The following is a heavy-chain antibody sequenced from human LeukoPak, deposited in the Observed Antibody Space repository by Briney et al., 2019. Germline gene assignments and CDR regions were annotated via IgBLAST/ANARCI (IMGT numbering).Heavy chain of an antibody. CDR1: GFTFTSYW. Sequence: GGSLRLSCAASGFTFTSYWMTWVRQAPGKGLEWVAVISYDGSNKYYADSVKGRFTISRDNSKNTLYLQMNSLRAEDTAVYYCARGSGGYYRYYFDYWGQGTLVTVSS. J-gene: IGHJ4*02. V-gene: IGHV3-30-3*01. D-gene: IGHD3-22*01. CDR2: ISYDGSNK. CDR3: ARGSGGYYRYYFDY.